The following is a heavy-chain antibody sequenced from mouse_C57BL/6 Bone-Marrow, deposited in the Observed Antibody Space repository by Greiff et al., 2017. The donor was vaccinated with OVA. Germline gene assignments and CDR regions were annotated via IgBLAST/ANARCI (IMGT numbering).Heavy chain of an antibody. CDR1: GYSLSTFGMG. Sequence: QVTLKVSGPGILQPSQTLSLTCSFSGYSLSTFGMGLGWIRQPSGKGLVWLAHIWWDDDKYYNPALKSRLTNSKDTSKTQVYLKNANVDTADTATYYCAGIACYGSSWDYWGQGTTLTVSS. V-gene: IGHV8-8*01. CDR3: AGIACYGSSWDY. CDR2: IWWDDDK. D-gene: IGHD1-1*01. J-gene: IGHJ2*01.